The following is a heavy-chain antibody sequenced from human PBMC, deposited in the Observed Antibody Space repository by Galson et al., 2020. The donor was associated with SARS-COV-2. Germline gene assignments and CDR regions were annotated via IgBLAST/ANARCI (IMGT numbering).Heavy chain of an antibody. D-gene: IGHD2-15*01. CDR1: GISFSNYG. J-gene: IGHJ4*02. V-gene: IGHV3-30*03. CDR3: AIDPKDKPFDY. CDR2: ISYDGRDK. Sequence: GGSLKPSCAAPGISFSNYGMHWVRHAPGKGLEWVAVISYDGRDKYYADSVKGRFTISRDNIINTLYLQMNSLRAEDTAVYYCAIDPKDKPFDYWGQGTLVTVSS.